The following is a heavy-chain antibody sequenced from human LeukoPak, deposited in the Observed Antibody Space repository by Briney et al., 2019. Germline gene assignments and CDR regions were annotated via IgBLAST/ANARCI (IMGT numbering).Heavy chain of an antibody. D-gene: IGHD2-21*01. J-gene: IGHJ4*02. V-gene: IGHV1-69*05. Sequence: SVKVSCKASGYTFTSYYMHWVRQAPGQGLEWMGGILPIFGTANYAQKFQGRVTITTDESTSTAYMELSSLRSEDTAVYYCARSTSYCGGDCYPLDYWGQGTLVTVSS. CDR3: ARSTSYCGGDCYPLDY. CDR2: ILPIFGTA. CDR1: GYTFTSYY.